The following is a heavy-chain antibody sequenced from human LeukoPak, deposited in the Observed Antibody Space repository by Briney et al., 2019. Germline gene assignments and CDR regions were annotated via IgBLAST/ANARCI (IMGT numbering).Heavy chain of an antibody. CDR2: ITNSGDST. V-gene: IGHV3-23*01. CDR1: GFSFSSYA. Sequence: PGGSLRLSCAASGFSFSSYAMSWVRQAPGKGLKWVSHITNSGDSTYYADSVKGRFTISRDNSRNTLYLQMNSLRAEDAAVYYCALALWGYYDSSGSHTMGGAFDIWGQGTMVTVSS. CDR3: ALALWGYYDSSGSHTMGGAFDI. J-gene: IGHJ3*02. D-gene: IGHD3-22*01.